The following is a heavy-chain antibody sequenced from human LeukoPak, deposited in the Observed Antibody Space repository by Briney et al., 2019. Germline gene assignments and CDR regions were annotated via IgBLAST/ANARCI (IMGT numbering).Heavy chain of an antibody. J-gene: IGHJ4*02. D-gene: IGHD1-1*01. CDR1: GSSITSDYF. V-gene: IGHV4-38-2*01. CDR2: IYYRWGM. CDR3: ARNVTAGFFDY. Sequence: SETLSLTCDVSGSSITSDYFWGWIRQPPGKGLEWIAIIYYRWGMYFNPSLKSRVTISLDASKNPYSLKMTSLTAADTAIYYCARNVTAGFFDYWGQGILVTVSS.